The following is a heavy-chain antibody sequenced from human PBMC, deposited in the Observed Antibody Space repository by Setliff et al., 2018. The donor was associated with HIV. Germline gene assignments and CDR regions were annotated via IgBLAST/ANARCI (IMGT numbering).Heavy chain of an antibody. V-gene: IGHV1-46*01. CDR2: LNPSGST. J-gene: IGHJ4*02. CDR3: ARVNYYDSSGYLGY. D-gene: IGHD3-22*01. CDR1: GNTFTKYY. Sequence: ASVKVSCKASGNTFTKYYMHWVRQAPGQGLEWMGILNPSGSTVSAQKFRGRVTMTRDTSTNTVYMELSGLRSEDTALYYCARVNYYDSSGYLGYWGQGTLVTVSS.